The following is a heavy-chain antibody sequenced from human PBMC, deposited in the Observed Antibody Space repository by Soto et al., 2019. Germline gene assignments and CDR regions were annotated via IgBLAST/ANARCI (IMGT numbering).Heavy chain of an antibody. D-gene: IGHD3-16*01. V-gene: IGHV6-1*01. CDR3: ARGGAPDPSHYLDY. J-gene: IGHJ4*02. Sequence: SQTLSLTCAISGDSVSSNSATWNWIRQSPSGGLEWLGRTFYRSKWNNEYALSVRGRITIYLDTSKNQFSLQLNSVTPEDTAVYYCARGGAPDPSHYLDYWGQGTLVTVSS. CDR2: TFYRSKWNN. CDR1: GDSVSSNSAT.